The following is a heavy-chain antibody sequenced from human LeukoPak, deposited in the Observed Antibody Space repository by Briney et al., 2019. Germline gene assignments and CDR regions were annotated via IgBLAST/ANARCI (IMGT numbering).Heavy chain of an antibody. CDR3: ARGVSNHSSGYPYYFDY. CDR2: MNPNSGNT. CDR1: GYTFTSYD. Sequence: ASVKVSCKASGYTFTSYDINWVPQATGQGLEWMGWMNPNSGNTGYAQKFQGRVTMTRNTSISTAYMELSSLRSEYTAVYYCARGVSNHSSGYPYYFDYWGQGTLVTVSS. D-gene: IGHD3-22*01. V-gene: IGHV1-8*01. J-gene: IGHJ4*02.